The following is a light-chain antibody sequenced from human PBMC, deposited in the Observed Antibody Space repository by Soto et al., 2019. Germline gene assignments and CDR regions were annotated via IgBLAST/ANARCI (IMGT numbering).Light chain of an antibody. CDR2: DAS. J-gene: IGKJ2*01. CDR3: QQRSNWPPYT. V-gene: IGKV3-11*01. CDR1: QIVSSY. Sequence: EIVLTQSPATLSLSPGERATLSCRASQIVSSYLAWYQQKPGRAPRLLIYDASNRATGIPARFSGSGSGTDCTLTISSLEPEDFAVYYCQQRSNWPPYTFGQGTKLEIK.